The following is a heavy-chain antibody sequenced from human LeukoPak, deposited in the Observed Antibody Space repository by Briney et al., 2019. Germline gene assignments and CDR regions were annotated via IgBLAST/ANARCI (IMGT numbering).Heavy chain of an antibody. D-gene: IGHD3-3*01. CDR2: IYYSGST. CDR1: GGSISSYY. Sequence: SETLSLTCTVSGGSISSYYWSWIQQPPGKGLEWIGYIYYSGSTNYNPSLKSRVTISVDTSKNQFSLKLSSVTAADTAVYYCARGQGDYDFWSGYPYYYYYYMDVWGKGTTVTVSS. V-gene: IGHV4-59*01. J-gene: IGHJ6*03. CDR3: ARGQGDYDFWSGYPYYYYYYMDV.